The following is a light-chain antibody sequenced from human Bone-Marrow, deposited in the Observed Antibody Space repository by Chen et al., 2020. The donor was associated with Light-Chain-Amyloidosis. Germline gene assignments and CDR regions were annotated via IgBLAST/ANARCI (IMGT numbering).Light chain of an antibody. Sequence: SYELTQPPSVSVSPGQTARITCSGDDLPTKYAYWYQQKPGQAPVLVIHRATERPSGISERFSSSSSGTTATLTISGGQAEDEADYHCQSADSSGTYEVIFGGGTKLTVL. J-gene: IGLJ2*01. V-gene: IGLV3-25*03. CDR3: QSADSSGTYEVI. CDR2: RAT. CDR1: DLPTKY.